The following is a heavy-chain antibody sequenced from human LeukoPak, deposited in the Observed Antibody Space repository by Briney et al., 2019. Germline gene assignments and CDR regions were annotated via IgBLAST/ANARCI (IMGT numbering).Heavy chain of an antibody. J-gene: IGHJ6*02. Sequence: GGSLRLSCAASGFTFSSYAMHWVRQAPGKGLEWVAVISYDGSNKYYADSVKGRFTISRDNSKNTLYLQMNSLRAEDTAVYYCARDGGYCSSTSCYYGMDVWGQGTTVTVSS. CDR3: ARDGGYCSSTSCYYGMDV. D-gene: IGHD2-2*01. CDR1: GFTFSSYA. V-gene: IGHV3-30-3*01. CDR2: ISYDGSNK.